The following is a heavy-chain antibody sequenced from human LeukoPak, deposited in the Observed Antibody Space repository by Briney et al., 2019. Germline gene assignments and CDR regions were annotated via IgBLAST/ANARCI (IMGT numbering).Heavy chain of an antibody. CDR2: ISGSGGST. CDR1: GFTFNSYA. V-gene: IGHV3-23*01. Sequence: GGSLRLSCAASGFTFNSYAMSWVRQAPGKGLEWVSAISGSGGSTYYADSVKGRFTISRDNSKNTLYLQMNSLRAEDTAVYYCARDIVVVPAAIFDYWGQGTLVTVSS. J-gene: IGHJ4*02. CDR3: ARDIVVVPAAIFDY. D-gene: IGHD2-2*01.